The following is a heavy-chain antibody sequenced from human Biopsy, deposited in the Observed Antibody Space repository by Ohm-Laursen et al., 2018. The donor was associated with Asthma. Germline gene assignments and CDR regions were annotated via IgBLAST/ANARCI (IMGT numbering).Heavy chain of an antibody. CDR3: ARTIMVRGKYYFDY. V-gene: IGHV2-70*01. CDR2: IDWDDDK. CDR1: GFSLSTSGMC. Sequence: TQTLTLTRTFSGFSLSTSGMCVSWIRQPPGKALEWLAPIDWDDDKYYSTSLKTRLTISKDTSKNQVVLTMTNMDPVDTATYYCARTIMVRGKYYFDYWGQGTLVTVSS. J-gene: IGHJ4*02. D-gene: IGHD3-10*01.